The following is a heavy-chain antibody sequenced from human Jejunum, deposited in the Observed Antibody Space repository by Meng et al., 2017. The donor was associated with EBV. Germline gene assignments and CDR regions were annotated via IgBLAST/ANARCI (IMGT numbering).Heavy chain of an antibody. CDR2: IYYTGRT. V-gene: IGHV4-4*02. J-gene: IGHJ5*02. D-gene: IGHD5-12*01. Sequence: LHGTASGQSLVPASGTLPLSRVDSAASSNSRHWVSVVRQAPGEGLEWIGEIYYTGRTNYNPSLNSRVSMSIDKSKNQFSLNLNSVTVADTAVYYCATSMSGYSYGYSWGQGTLVTVSS. CDR3: ATSMSGYSYGYS. CDR1: AASSNSRHW.